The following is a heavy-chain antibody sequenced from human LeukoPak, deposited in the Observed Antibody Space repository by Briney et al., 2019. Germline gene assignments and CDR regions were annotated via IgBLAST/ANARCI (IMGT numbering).Heavy chain of an antibody. D-gene: IGHD6-19*01. V-gene: IGHV4-59*12. J-gene: IGHJ3*02. CDR3: AHPSGWYDDAFDI. CDR2: IYYSGST. Sequence: PSETLSLTCTVSGGSISSYYWSWIRQPPGKGLEWIGYIYYSGSTNYNPSLKSRVTISVDTSKNQFSLKLSSVTAADTAVYYCAHPSGWYDDAFDIWGQGTMVTVSS. CDR1: GGSISSYY.